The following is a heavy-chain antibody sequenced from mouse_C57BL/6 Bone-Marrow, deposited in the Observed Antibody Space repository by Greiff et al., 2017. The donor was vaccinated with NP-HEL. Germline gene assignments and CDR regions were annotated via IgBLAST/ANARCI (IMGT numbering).Heavy chain of an antibody. CDR1: GYTFTSYG. V-gene: IGHV1-81*01. CDR3: ARSDVYGSGYDY. Sequence: VQLQQSGAELARPGASVKLSCKASGYTFTSYGISWVKQRTGQGLEWIGEIYPRSGNTYYNEKFKGKATLTADKSSSTAYMELRSLTSEDSAVYFCARSDVYGSGYDYWGKGTTLTVSS. J-gene: IGHJ2*01. D-gene: IGHD1-1*01. CDR2: IYPRSGNT.